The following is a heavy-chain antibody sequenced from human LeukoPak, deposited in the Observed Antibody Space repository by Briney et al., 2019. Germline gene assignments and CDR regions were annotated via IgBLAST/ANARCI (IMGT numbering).Heavy chain of an antibody. CDR3: ATNQYDPNYYGMDV. Sequence: SETLSLTCTVSGGSISSGSYYWSWIRQPAGKGLEWIGRIYTSGSTNYNPSLKSRVTISVDTSKNQFSLKLRSVAAADTAVYYCATNQYDPNYYGMDVWGQGTTVTVSS. CDR2: IYTSGST. D-gene: IGHD3-3*01. CDR1: GGSISSGSYY. J-gene: IGHJ6*02. V-gene: IGHV4-61*02.